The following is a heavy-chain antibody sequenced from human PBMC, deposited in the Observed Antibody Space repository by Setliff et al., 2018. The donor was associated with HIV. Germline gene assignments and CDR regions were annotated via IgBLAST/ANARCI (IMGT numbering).Heavy chain of an antibody. D-gene: IGHD5-12*01. J-gene: IGHJ4*02. Sequence: LRLSCTASGFTFGDYAMTWFRQAPGKGLEWVGFIRSKAYGGTTEYAASAKGRFTISRDDSKSIAYLQMNSLKAEDTAIYYCTRDRVATTSLLYYFDPWGQGTLVTVSS. CDR3: TRDRVATTSLLYYFDP. CDR1: GFTFGDYA. CDR2: IRSKAYGGTT. V-gene: IGHV3-49*03.